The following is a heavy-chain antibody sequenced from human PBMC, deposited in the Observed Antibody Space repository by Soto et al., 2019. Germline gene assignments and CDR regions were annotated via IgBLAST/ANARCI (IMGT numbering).Heavy chain of an antibody. D-gene: IGHD4-17*01. CDR1: GGSFSGYY. Sequence: QVQLQQWGAGLLKPSETLSLTCAVYGGSFSGYYWSWIRQPPGKGLEWIGEINHSGSTNYNPSLKSRVTISVDTYKTQFSLKLSSVTAADTAVYYCATESTVTTRRSFDPWGQGTLVTVSS. CDR2: INHSGST. CDR3: ATESTVTTRRSFDP. J-gene: IGHJ5*02. V-gene: IGHV4-34*01.